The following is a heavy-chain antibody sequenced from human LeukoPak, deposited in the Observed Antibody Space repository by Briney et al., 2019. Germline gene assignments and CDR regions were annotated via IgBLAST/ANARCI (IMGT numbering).Heavy chain of an antibody. Sequence: ASVKDSCKASGYTFTGYYMHWVRQAPGQGLEWMGWINPNSGGTNYAQKFQGRVTMTRDTSISTAYMELSRLRSDDTAVYYCARVSSGWYYYYGMDVWGQGTTVTVSS. CDR3: ARVSSGWYYYYGMDV. D-gene: IGHD6-19*01. CDR1: GYTFTGYY. V-gene: IGHV1-2*02. J-gene: IGHJ6*02. CDR2: INPNSGGT.